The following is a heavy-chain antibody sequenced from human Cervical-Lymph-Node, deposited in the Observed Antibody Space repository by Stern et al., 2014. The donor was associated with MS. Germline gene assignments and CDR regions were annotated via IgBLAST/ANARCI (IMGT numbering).Heavy chain of an antibody. V-gene: IGHV4-59*01. J-gene: IGHJ4*02. Sequence: QVQLQESGPGLVKPSETLSLTCTVSGGSISGYYWSWIRQSPVKGLEWIGYIHNTGSASYNPSLKSRVTFSVDTSKKQFSLRLSSVTAADTAVYYCAIGLLYGGQVDYWGQGTLLTVSS. CDR3: AIGLLYGGQVDY. D-gene: IGHD3-3*01. CDR2: IHNTGSA. CDR1: GGSISGYY.